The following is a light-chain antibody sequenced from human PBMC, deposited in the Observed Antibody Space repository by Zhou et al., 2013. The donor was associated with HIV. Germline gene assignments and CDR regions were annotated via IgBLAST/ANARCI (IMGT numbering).Light chain of an antibody. CDR1: QSISSY. Sequence: DNQMTQSPSSLSASVGDRITITCRASQSISSYLNWYQKELGKAPKLLIYAASSLQSGVPSRFSGSGSGTDFTLTISCLQSEDFATYYCQQYYSYPLTFGGGTKVEIK. V-gene: IGKV1-39*01. CDR3: QQYYSYPLT. J-gene: IGKJ4*01. CDR2: AAS.